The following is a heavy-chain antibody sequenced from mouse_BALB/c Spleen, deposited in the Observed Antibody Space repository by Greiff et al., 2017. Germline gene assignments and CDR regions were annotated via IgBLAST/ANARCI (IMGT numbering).Heavy chain of an antibody. Sequence: VQLKESGPGLVKPSQSLSLTCTVTGYSITSDYAWNWIRQFPGNKLEWMGYISYSGSTSYNPSLKSRISITRDTSKNQFFLQLNSVTTEDTATYYCARENWSYFDYWGQGTTLTVSS. D-gene: IGHD4-1*01. V-gene: IGHV3-2*02. J-gene: IGHJ2*01. CDR3: ARENWSYFDY. CDR1: GYSITSDYA. CDR2: ISYSGST.